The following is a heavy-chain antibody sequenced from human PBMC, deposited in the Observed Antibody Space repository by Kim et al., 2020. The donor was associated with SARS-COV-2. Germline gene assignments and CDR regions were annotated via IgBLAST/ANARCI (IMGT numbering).Heavy chain of an antibody. CDR3: ARVYCGGDCYSGFYYYYGMDV. J-gene: IGHJ6*02. Sequence: ASVKVSCKASGYTFTSYAMNWVRQAPGQGLEWMGWINTNTGNPTYAQGFTGRFVFSLDTSVSTAYLQISSLKAEDTAVYYCARVYCGGDCYSGFYYYYGMDVWGQGTTVTVSS. CDR1: GYTFTSYA. CDR2: INTNTGNP. V-gene: IGHV7-4-1*02. D-gene: IGHD2-21*02.